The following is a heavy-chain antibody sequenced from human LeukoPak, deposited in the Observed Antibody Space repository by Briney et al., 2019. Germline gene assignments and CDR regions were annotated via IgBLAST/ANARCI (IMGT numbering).Heavy chain of an antibody. CDR1: GYTLTEFF. CDR3: ATKYYYDSSGYFGGYFDY. Sequence: ASVKVSRKVSGYTLTEFFKHLVRQAPGKGVEWMGGFYPEDGETIYAQKFQGRVTMTEDTSTDTAYMELSSLRSEDTAVYYCATKYYYDSSGYFGGYFDYWGQGTLVTVSS. D-gene: IGHD3-22*01. CDR2: FYPEDGET. J-gene: IGHJ4*02. V-gene: IGHV1-24*01.